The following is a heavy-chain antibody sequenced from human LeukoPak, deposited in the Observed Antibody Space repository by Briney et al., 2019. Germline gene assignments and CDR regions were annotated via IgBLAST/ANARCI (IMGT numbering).Heavy chain of an antibody. CDR2: ISGSGGST. J-gene: IGHJ4*02. Sequence: GGSLRLSCAASGFTFSSYAMSWVRQAPGKGLEWVSAISGSGGSTYYADSVKGRFTISRDNSKNTLYLQMNSLRAEDTAVYYCAKEPRGPLIVGATTGDYWGQGTLVTASS. CDR3: AKEPRGPLIVGATTGDY. D-gene: IGHD1-26*01. CDR1: GFTFSSYA. V-gene: IGHV3-23*01.